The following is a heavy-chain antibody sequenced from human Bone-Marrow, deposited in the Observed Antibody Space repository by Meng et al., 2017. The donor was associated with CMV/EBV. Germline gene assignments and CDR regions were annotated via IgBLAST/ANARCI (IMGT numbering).Heavy chain of an antibody. CDR3: ARIYDFWSGSFDY. D-gene: IGHD3-3*01. CDR2: INHSGST. J-gene: IGHJ4*02. V-gene: IGHV4-34*01. CDR1: GGSFSGYY. Sequence: SETLSLTCAVYGGSFSGYYWSWIRQPPGKGLEWIGEINHSGSTNYNPSLKSRVTISVDTSKNQFSLKLSSVTAADTAVYYCARIYDFWSGSFDYWGQGTLVIVSS.